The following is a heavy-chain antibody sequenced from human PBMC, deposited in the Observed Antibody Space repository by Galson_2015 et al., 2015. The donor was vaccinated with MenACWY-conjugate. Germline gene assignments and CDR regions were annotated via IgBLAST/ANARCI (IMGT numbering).Heavy chain of an antibody. Sequence: SLRLSCAASGFTFSGSTMHWVRQASGKGLEWVGRIRTKINNYATEYAASVKGRFTISRDDSKNTAYLQMNSLKTEDTAIYYCTRHINSSGIFDYWGQGTLVIVSS. V-gene: IGHV3-73*01. CDR2: IRTKINNYAT. CDR3: TRHINSSGIFDY. CDR1: GFTFSGST. D-gene: IGHD6-19*01. J-gene: IGHJ4*02.